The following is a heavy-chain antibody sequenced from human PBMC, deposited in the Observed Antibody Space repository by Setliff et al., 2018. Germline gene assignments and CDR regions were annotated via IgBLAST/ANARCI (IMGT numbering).Heavy chain of an antibody. Sequence: AGGSLRLSCAASGFTLRSYWMGWVRQAPGKGLEWVANIKEDGSETYYVDSVKGRFTISRDNAKSSLYLQMNSLRAEDTAVYFCARSPANGGHDAFDVWGQGTMVTVSS. CDR1: GFTLRSYW. CDR3: ARSPANGGHDAFDV. D-gene: IGHD6-25*01. V-gene: IGHV3-7*01. CDR2: IKEDGSET. J-gene: IGHJ3*01.